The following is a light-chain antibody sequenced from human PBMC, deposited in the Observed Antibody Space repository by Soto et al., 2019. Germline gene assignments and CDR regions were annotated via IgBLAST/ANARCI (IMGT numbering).Light chain of an antibody. CDR3: SSYTTISTYV. CDR1: SRDVGGYNY. V-gene: IGLV2-14*01. J-gene: IGLJ1*01. CDR2: DVR. Sequence: QSVLTQPASVSGAPGQSITISCTGTSRDVGGYNYVSWYQQHPGEAPKLMIYDVRNRPSGVSNRFSGSKSVNTASLTISGLQAEDEADYYCSSYTTISTYVFGTGTKVTVL.